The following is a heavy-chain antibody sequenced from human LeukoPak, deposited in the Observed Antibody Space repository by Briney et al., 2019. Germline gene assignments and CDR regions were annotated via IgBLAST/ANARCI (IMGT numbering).Heavy chain of an antibody. J-gene: IGHJ4*02. CDR2: ISSSSSYI. CDR3: ARYSYGLSDSS. D-gene: IGHD5-18*01. V-gene: IGHV3-21*01. Sequence: ETLSLTCAVYGGSFSGYYWSWIRQPPGKGLEWVSSISSSSSYIYYADSVKGRFTISRDNAKNSLYLQMNSLRAEDTAVYYCARYSYGLSDSSWGQGTLVTVSS. CDR1: GGSFSGYY.